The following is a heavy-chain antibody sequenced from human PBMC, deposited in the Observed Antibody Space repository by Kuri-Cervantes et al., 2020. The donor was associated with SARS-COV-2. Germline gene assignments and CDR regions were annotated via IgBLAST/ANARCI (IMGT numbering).Heavy chain of an antibody. CDR3: AKIGTQYCSAGSCYVDY. CDR2: ISGSGGST. D-gene: IGHD2-15*01. Sequence: GESLKISCAASGFTFSGYAMSWVRQAPGKGLEWVSAISGSGGSTYYADSVKGRFTISRDNSKNTLYLQMNSLRAEDTAVYYCAKIGTQYCSAGSCYVDYWGQGTLVTVSS. CDR1: GFTFSGYA. V-gene: IGHV3-23*01. J-gene: IGHJ4*02.